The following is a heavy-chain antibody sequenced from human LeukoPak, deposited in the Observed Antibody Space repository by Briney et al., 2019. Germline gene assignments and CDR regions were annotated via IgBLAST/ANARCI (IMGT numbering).Heavy chain of an antibody. V-gene: IGHV4-34*01. CDR3: AGRLGELSLDPPPDP. Sequence: SETLSLTCAVYGGSFSGYYLSWIRQPPGKGLEWIGEINHSGSTNYNPSLKSRVTISVDTSKNQFSLRLSSVTAADTAVYYCAGRLGELSLDPPPDPWGQGTLVTVSS. CDR1: GGSFSGYY. D-gene: IGHD3-16*02. CDR2: INHSGST. J-gene: IGHJ5*02.